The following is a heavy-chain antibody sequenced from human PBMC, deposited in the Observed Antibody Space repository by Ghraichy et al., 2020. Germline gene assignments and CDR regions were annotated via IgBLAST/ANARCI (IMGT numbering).Heavy chain of an antibody. CDR2: LKSDGSST. Sequence: GGSLRLSCAASGFTLSSYWMHWVRQAPGKRLVWVSRLKSDGSSTSYADSVKGRFTISRDNAKNTLYLQMDSLRAEDTAVYYCATQTGGGPYNWGQGTLVTVSS. CDR3: ATQTGGGPYN. J-gene: IGHJ4*02. CDR1: GFTLSSYW. D-gene: IGHD4-23*01. V-gene: IGHV3-74*01.